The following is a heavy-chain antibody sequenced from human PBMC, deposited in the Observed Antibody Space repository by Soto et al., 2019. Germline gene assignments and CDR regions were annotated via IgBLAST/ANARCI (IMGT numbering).Heavy chain of an antibody. V-gene: IGHV3-15*01. CDR1: GFTLSSAW. CDR3: TTDRDSGWYFAGYYYYGMDV. CDR2: IKSKTDGGTT. J-gene: IGHJ6*02. Sequence: GRSLRLSCAPSGFTLSSAWMSWRRQAQGKRLEWVGRIKSKTDGGTTDYAAPVKGRFTISRDDSKNTLYLQMNSLKTEDTAVYYCTTDRDSGWYFAGYYYYGMDVWGQGTTVTVSS. D-gene: IGHD6-19*01.